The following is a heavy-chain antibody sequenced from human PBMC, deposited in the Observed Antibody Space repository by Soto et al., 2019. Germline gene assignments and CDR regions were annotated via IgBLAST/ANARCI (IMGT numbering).Heavy chain of an antibody. Sequence: SVKGSCKAAGDSLSSDTGSWGRKAPGQGLEWMGRIIPILGIANYAQKFQGRVTITADKSTSTAYMELSSLRSEDTAGYYCARASWDFGMDVWGNGTTVTVSS. V-gene: IGHV1-69*02. CDR3: ARASWDFGMDV. CDR1: GDSLSSDT. J-gene: IGHJ6*04. CDR2: IIPILGIA. D-gene: IGHD3-16*01.